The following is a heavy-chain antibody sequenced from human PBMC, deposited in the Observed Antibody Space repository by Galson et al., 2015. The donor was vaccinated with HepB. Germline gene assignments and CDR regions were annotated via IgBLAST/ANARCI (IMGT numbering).Heavy chain of an antibody. J-gene: IGHJ6*02. D-gene: IGHD3-10*01. CDR1: GFTFDDYT. V-gene: IGHV3-43*01. CDR3: VKDLTYYYGSGMSRAYGLDV. Sequence: SLRLSCAASGFTFDDYTMHWVRQAPGKGLEWVSLISWDGVTTYYADSVRGRFTVSRDNSKHSLFLQMNSLRTQDTALYYCVKDLTYYYGSGMSRAYGLDVWGQGTPVTVAS. CDR2: ISWDGVTT.